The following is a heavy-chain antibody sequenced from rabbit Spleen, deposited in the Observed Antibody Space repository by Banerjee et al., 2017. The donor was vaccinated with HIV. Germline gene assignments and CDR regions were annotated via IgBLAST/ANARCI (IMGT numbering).Heavy chain of an antibody. CDR1: GFSFSSVHW. Sequence: QEQLVESGGDLVKPGASLTLTCTASGFSFSSVHWIYWVRQAPGKGLEWIGIIYAAKGSTDYASWVNGRFTISSDNAQSTVDLKMTSLTAADTATYFCVRVTYYTGYVGYGYVRTYGMDLWGQGTLVTVS. V-gene: IGHV1S45*01. CDR2: IYAAKGST. D-gene: IGHD6-1*01. CDR3: VRVTYYTGYVGYGYVRTYGMDL. J-gene: IGHJ6*01.